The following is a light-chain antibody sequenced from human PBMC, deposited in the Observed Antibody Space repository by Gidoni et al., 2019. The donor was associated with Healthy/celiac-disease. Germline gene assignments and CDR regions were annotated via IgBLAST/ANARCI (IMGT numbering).Light chain of an antibody. CDR1: SSDFGDYHY. J-gene: IGLJ1*01. CDR3: TSYTTSNSYV. V-gene: IGLV2-14*01. Sequence: QSALTQPASVSGSPGQSITISCTGSSSDFGDYHYVSWYQHHPGKAPTVIIYEVSDRPSGVSNRFSGSKSGNTASLTISGLQAEDEADYFCTSYTTSNSYVFGTGTKVIVL. CDR2: EVS.